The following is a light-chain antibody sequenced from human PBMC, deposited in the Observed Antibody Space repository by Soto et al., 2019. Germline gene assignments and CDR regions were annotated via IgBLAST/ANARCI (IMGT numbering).Light chain of an antibody. CDR3: TSCTTSSTLVV. CDR2: EVI. CDR1: SSDVGGYNC. J-gene: IGLJ2*01. Sequence: QSALTQPASVSGSPGQSITISCTGTSSDVGGYNCVSWYQQHPGKAPKLMIFEVINRPPGVSDRFSGSKSGNTASLTISGLQAEEEADYYCTSCTTSSTLVVFGGGTKLTVL. V-gene: IGLV2-14*01.